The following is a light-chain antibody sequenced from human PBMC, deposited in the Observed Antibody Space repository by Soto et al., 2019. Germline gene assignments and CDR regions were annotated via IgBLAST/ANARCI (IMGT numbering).Light chain of an antibody. Sequence: QSVLTQPPSVSAAPGQRVTISCSGSSSNIGNNAVNWYQQLPGKAPKLVIHYDDQVPSGVSDRFSGSKSGTSASLAISALQSEDEADYDCAAWDDSLSGPVFGGGTKLTVL. CDR1: SSNIGNNA. V-gene: IGLV1-36*01. CDR2: YDD. CDR3: AAWDDSLSGPV. J-gene: IGLJ3*02.